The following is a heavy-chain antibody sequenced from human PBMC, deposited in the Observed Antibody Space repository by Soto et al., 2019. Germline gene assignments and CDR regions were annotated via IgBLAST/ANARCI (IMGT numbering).Heavy chain of an antibody. D-gene: IGHD5-12*01. CDR2: TYFRSKWYN. Sequence: QTLSLTWAISGDSVSSNTASWNLIRQSPSRGLEWLGRTYFRSKWYNDYAVSVKSRIIINPDTSNNQFSLQLNSVTPEDTAVYFCAKGDNLGPKTGYAFDPWGQGIMVTVSS. V-gene: IGHV6-1*01. J-gene: IGHJ5*02. CDR1: GDSVSSNTAS. CDR3: AKGDNLGPKTGYAFDP.